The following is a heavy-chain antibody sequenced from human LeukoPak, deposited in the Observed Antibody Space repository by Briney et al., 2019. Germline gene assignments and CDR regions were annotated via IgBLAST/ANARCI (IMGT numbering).Heavy chain of an antibody. CDR1: GFTFISSA. V-gene: IGHV3-23*01. D-gene: IGHD2-15*01. CDR3: AYIVLGYCSAGSCFDY. J-gene: IGHJ4*02. Sequence: GGSLRLSCAASGFTFISSAMSWVRQAPGKGLEWVSTIGGGGDTTYYADSVKGRFTISRDNSKNTLYLQMNSLRAEDTAVYYCAYIVLGYCSAGSCFDYWGQGTLVTVSS. CDR2: IGGGGDTT.